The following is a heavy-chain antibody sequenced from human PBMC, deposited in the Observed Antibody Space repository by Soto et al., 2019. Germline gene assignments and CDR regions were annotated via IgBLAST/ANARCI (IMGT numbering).Heavy chain of an antibody. CDR3: ARGGGVGVAGSAAFDM. V-gene: IGHV1-2*02. CDR1: GYPVTAYY. D-gene: IGHD3-3*01. CDR2: INPATGAA. J-gene: IGHJ3*02. Sequence: QLHLVQSGAVVKKPGASVTVSCSASGYPVTAYYMHWVRQAPGRGLEWMGGINPATGAAKYTQTFQGGVIITTDTSTSTVFMELSGLKSEDPAVFSCARGGGVGVAGSAAFDMWGQGTLVTVSS.